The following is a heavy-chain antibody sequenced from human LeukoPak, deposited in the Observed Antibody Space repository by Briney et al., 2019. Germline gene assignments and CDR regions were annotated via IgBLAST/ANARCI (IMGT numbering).Heavy chain of an antibody. J-gene: IGHJ4*02. CDR1: GFTLSSYA. CDR2: ISGSGGST. V-gene: IGHV3-23*01. D-gene: IGHD3-3*01. Sequence: PGGSLRLSCAASGFTLSSYAMSWVRQAPGKGLEWVSAISGSGGSTYYADSVKGRFTISRDNSKNTLYLQMNSLRAEDTAVYYCAKLRYDFWSGNDYWGQGTLVTVSS. CDR3: AKLRYDFWSGNDY.